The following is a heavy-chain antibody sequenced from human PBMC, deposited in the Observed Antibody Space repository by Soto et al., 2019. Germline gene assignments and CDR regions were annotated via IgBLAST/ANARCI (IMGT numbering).Heavy chain of an antibody. CDR2: INTDGTTT. D-gene: IGHD3-22*01. CDR1: GFSFSSHW. Sequence: LRLSCTASGFSFSSHWMHWVRQAPGKGLIWVSRINTDGTTTNYADSVKGRFTVSRDNAKNTLYLQMNSLRAEDTAVYYCARFGTYYDTSGYLYWGQGALVTVSS. CDR3: ARFGTYYDTSGYLY. V-gene: IGHV3-74*01. J-gene: IGHJ4*02.